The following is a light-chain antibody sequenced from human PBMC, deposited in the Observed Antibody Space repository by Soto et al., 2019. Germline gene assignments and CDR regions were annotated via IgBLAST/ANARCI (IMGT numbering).Light chain of an antibody. Sequence: EIVMTQSPATLSVSPGERATLSCRASQSVSTNLAWYQQKPGQAPRLLMYGASTRATGIPARFSGSGSGTEFSLTISGLQSEDFAVYYCQQYDDWPPRYTFGQGTKLEIK. CDR2: GAS. J-gene: IGKJ2*01. V-gene: IGKV3-15*01. CDR3: QQYDDWPPRYT. CDR1: QSVSTN.